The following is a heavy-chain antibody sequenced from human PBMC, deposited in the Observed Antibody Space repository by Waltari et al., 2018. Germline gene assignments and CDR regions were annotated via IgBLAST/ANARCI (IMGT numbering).Heavy chain of an antibody. CDR1: GFTVSSNY. D-gene: IGHD2-2*01. CDR3: VSTSWKRYYFDY. CDR2: IYSGVST. J-gene: IGHJ4*02. Sequence: EVQLVESGGGLIQPGGSLRLSCAASGFTVSSNYMSLVRQAPGKGLEWVSVIYSGVSTYYADSVKGRFTISRDTSKNTLYLQMNSLRAEDTAVYYCVSTSWKRYYFDYWGQGTLVTVSS. V-gene: IGHV3-53*01.